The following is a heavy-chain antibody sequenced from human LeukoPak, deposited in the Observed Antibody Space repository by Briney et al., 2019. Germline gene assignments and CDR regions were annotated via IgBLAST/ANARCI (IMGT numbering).Heavy chain of an antibody. CDR3: ARVYYDILTGYYGENYWFDP. Sequence: SQTLSLTCTVSGGSISSGSYYWSWIRQPAGKGLEWIGRIYTSGSTNYNPSLKSRVTISVDTSKNQFSLKLSSVTAADTAVYYCARVYYDILTGYYGENYWFDPWGQGTLVTVSS. CDR1: GGSISSGSYY. J-gene: IGHJ5*02. V-gene: IGHV4-61*02. D-gene: IGHD3-9*01. CDR2: IYTSGST.